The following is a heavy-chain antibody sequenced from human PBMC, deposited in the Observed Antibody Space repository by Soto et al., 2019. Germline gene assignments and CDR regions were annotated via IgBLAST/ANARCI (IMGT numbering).Heavy chain of an antibody. CDR2: IYYSGFT. CDR1: GGSISSGGYY. J-gene: IGHJ5*02. CDR3: ARSISP. D-gene: IGHD3-3*01. Sequence: SETLSLTCIVSGGSISSGGYYWSWIRQHPGKGLDPQHPGKGLEWIGYIYYSGFTYYNPSLKSRVTISVDTSKNQFSLKLSSVTAADTAVYYCARSISPWGQGTLVTVSS. V-gene: IGHV4-31*03.